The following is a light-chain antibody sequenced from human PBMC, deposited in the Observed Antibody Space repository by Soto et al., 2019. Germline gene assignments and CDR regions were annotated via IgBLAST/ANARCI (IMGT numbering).Light chain of an antibody. CDR2: DAS. Sequence: IQMPQTPSSLSASVGDIVTITCQASQNINNYLNWYQQKPGRAPKLLIYDASNLEAGVPSRFRGSGSGTDFTFTISRLQPEDIATYYCQQYENLPTFGQGTRLEIK. V-gene: IGKV1-33*01. CDR3: QQYENLPT. J-gene: IGKJ5*01. CDR1: QNINNY.